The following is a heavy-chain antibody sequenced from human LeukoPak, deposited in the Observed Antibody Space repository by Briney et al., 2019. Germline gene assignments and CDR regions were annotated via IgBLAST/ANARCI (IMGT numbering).Heavy chain of an antibody. CDR2: IYYSGST. V-gene: IGHV4-59*08. CDR3: ARVLRYYGSGSSLAHFDY. Sequence: IRQPPGKGLEWIGYIYYSGSTNYNPSLKSRVTISVDTSKNQFSLKLSSVTAADTAVYYCARVLRYYGSGSSLAHFDYWGQGTLVTVSS. J-gene: IGHJ4*02. D-gene: IGHD3-10*01.